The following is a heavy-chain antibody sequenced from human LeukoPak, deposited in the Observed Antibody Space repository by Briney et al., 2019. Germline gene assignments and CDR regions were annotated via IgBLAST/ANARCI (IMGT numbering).Heavy chain of an antibody. Sequence: SETLSLTCTVSGGSLHNYYWTWIRQPPGRGLEWIGHIYYSGSTYYNPSLKSRVSISVDTSRYQFTLRLSSVTAADTAVYYCARQAWLLDYWGQGTLVTVAS. D-gene: IGHD5-12*01. J-gene: IGHJ4*02. CDR2: IYYSGST. CDR1: GGSLHNYY. V-gene: IGHV4-59*08. CDR3: ARQAWLLDY.